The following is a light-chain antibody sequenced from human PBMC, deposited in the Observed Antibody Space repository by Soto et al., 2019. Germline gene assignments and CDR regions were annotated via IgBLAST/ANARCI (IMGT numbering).Light chain of an antibody. J-gene: IGLJ3*02. CDR3: SSYTNKDTLL. V-gene: IGLV2-14*03. CDR1: SSDVGGYDH. Sequence: QSALTQHASVSGSPGQSITISCTGTSSDVGGYDHVSWYQQHPGKAPKLIIYDVTVRPSGISPRFSGSKSDNTASLAVSGLQPEDEADYYCSSYTNKDTLLFGGGTKVTVL. CDR2: DVT.